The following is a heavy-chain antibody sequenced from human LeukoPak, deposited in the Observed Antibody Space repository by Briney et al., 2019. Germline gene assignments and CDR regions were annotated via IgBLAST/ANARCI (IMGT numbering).Heavy chain of an antibody. V-gene: IGHV1-18*01. CDR2: ISAYNGNT. CDR3: ARVTPFSSGWYY. CDR1: GYTFTNYG. Sequence: GASVTVSCKASGYTFTNYGISRVRQAPGQGLEGMGWISAYNGNTNYAQKLQGRVTMTTDTSTSTAYMELRSLRSDDTAVYYCARVTPFSSGWYYWGQGTLVTVSS. J-gene: IGHJ4*02. D-gene: IGHD6-19*01.